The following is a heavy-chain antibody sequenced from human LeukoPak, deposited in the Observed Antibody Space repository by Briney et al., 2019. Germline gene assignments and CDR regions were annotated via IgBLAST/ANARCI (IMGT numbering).Heavy chain of an antibody. D-gene: IGHD3-10*01. CDR3: AKDRSSSGSYFDY. V-gene: IGHV3-23*01. CDR2: ISGSGGST. J-gene: IGHJ4*02. CDR1: GFTFSNYA. Sequence: GGSLRLSCAASGFTFSNYAISWVRQAPGQGLEWVSAISGSGGSTYYVDSVKGRFTISRDNSKNTLYLQMNSLRAEDTAVYYCAKDRSSSGSYFDYWGQGTLVTVSS.